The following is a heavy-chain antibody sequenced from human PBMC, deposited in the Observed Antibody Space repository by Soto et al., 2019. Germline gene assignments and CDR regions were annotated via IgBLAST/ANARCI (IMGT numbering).Heavy chain of an antibody. D-gene: IGHD6-19*01. J-gene: IGHJ4*02. CDR2: IQQDGSEK. V-gene: IGHV3-7*03. Sequence: EVQLVESGGGLVQPGGSLRLSCAASRFTFSTYWMSWVRQASGKGLEWVANIQQDGSEKYYVDSVKGRFTISRDNAKNSLYLQMNSLRAEDTAVYYCARGGRFRASGWFDYWGQGTLVTVSS. CDR3: ARGGRFRASGWFDY. CDR1: RFTFSTYW.